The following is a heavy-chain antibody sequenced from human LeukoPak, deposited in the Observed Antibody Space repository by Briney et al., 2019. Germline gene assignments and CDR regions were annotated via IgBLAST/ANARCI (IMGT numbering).Heavy chain of an antibody. CDR2: IYYSGTT. CDR1: GGSITNYY. Sequence: PSETLSLTCTVSGGSITNYYWSWIRQPPGKGLEWIGFIYYSGTTNYNPSLKSRVTISVDTSKNQFSLKLSSMTAADTAVYYCARVSGYDWESFYDYWGQGTLVTVSS. V-gene: IGHV4-59*01. CDR3: ARVSGYDWESFYDY. D-gene: IGHD5-12*01. J-gene: IGHJ4*02.